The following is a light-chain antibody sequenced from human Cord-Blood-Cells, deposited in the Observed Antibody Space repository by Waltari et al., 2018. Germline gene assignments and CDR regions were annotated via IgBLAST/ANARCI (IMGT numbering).Light chain of an antibody. V-gene: IGKV1-39*01. CDR1: QSISSY. CDR2: AAS. Sequence: DIQMTQSPSSLSASVGDRVTITCRASQSISSYLNWYQQKPGKAPKLLIYAASSLQSWVPSRCSGSGSGTDFTLTISSLQPEDFATYYCQQSYSTLTFGGGTKVEIK. CDR3: QQSYSTLT. J-gene: IGKJ4*01.